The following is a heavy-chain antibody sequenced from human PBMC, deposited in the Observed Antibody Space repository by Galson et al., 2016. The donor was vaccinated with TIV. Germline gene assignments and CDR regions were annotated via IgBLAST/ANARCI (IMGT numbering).Heavy chain of an antibody. D-gene: IGHD7-27*01. CDR1: GFIFDNYV. V-gene: IGHV3-43*01. J-gene: IGHJ4*02. Sequence: LRLSCAASGFIFDNYVMHWVRQAPGKGLECVSLISWDGQRPYYADSVKGRLTISRDNSRNSLFLQMDSLRTEDTALYYCATLTGDEGHFDYWGQGTPVTVFS. CDR3: ATLTGDEGHFDY. CDR2: ISWDGQRP.